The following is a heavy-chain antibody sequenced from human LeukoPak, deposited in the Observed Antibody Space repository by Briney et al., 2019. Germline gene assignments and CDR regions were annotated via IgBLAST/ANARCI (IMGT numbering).Heavy chain of an antibody. CDR1: GGSFSGYY. Sequence: SETLSLTCAVYGGSFSGYYWSWIRQPPGKGLEWIGEIIDSGSTNYNPSLKSRVTISVDTSKNTSSLKLSSVTAADTAVYYCARSKEYYGSGIYYIWGMDVWGQGTTVTVSS. V-gene: IGHV4-34*12. J-gene: IGHJ6*02. D-gene: IGHD3-10*01. CDR3: ARSKEYYGSGIYYIWGMDV. CDR2: IIDSGST.